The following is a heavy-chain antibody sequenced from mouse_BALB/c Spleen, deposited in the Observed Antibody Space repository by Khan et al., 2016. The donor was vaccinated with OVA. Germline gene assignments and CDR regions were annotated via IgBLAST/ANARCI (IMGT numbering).Heavy chain of an antibody. V-gene: IGHV3-2*02. D-gene: IGHD2-4*01. CDR3: DRKDYYDYDTSPY. CDR2: VNSSGNT. J-gene: IGHJ3*01. CDR1: GYSINGEYA. Sequence: EVELVESGPGLVKPSQSLSLTCTVTGYSINGEYAWNWIRQLPGNKLEWMGYVNSSGNTRFDPSLKSRTSITRDTSKNPFFLQLNSVTTEDTATYSGDRKDYYDYDTSPYWGQGTMVTVSA.